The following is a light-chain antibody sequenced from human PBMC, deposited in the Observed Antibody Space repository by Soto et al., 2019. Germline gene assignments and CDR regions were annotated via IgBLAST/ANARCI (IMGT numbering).Light chain of an antibody. J-gene: IGKJ1*01. CDR1: QSVSCN. V-gene: IGKV3-15*01. Sequence: IVMTQSPATLSVSPGVRATLSCRARQSVSCNFSWYQQTPGQAPRLLISGASPRATGIPARFSGSGSGTEGKPAISSLQSEDVAGCYGQQYNNWPRTFGQGTKVEIK. CDR2: GAS. CDR3: QQYNNWPRT.